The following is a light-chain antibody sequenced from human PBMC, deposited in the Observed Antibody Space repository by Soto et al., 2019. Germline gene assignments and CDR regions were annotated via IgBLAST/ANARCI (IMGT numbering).Light chain of an antibody. V-gene: IGKV3-15*01. CDR3: QQYSDWPPVT. Sequence: EVVMTQSPATLSLSPGDRATVSCRASQGIGSNLAWYQQKPGQAPRLLIYGASTRAAGVPARFSGSGSGAEFTLLISSLQSEDFALSYCQQYSDWPPVTFGGVTKVEIK. J-gene: IGKJ4*01. CDR2: GAS. CDR1: QGIGSN.